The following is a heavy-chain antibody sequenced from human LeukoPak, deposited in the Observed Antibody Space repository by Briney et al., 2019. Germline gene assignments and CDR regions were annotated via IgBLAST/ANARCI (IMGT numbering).Heavy chain of an antibody. CDR3: AKDTGILEWFGELSNFDY. Sequence: GGSLRLSCAASGFTFSSYAMSWVRQAPGKGLEWVSAICGSGGSTYYVDSVEGRFTISRDNSKNTLYLQMNSLRAEDTAVYYCAKDTGILEWFGELSNFDYWGQGTLVTVSS. J-gene: IGHJ4*02. CDR1: GFTFSSYA. V-gene: IGHV3-23*01. CDR2: ICGSGGST. D-gene: IGHD3-10*01.